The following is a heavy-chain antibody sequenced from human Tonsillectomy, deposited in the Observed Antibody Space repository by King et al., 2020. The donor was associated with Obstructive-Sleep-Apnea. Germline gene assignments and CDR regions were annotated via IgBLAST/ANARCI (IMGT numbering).Heavy chain of an antibody. CDR2: INHLGST. Sequence: VQLQQWGAGLLKPSETLSLTCAVYGGAFSWYYWGWIRQPPGKGLEWIGGINHLGSTHYNPALKSRGTISVDTSKNQFSLKLSSVTAADTAVYYCARENYGSGIDWGQGTLVTVSS. CDR3: ARENYGSGID. J-gene: IGHJ4*02. D-gene: IGHD3-10*01. CDR1: GGAFSWYY. V-gene: IGHV4-34*01.